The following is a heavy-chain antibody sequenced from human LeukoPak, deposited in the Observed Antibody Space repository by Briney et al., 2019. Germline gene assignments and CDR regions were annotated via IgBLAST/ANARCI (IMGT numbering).Heavy chain of an antibody. J-gene: IGHJ3*02. CDR1: GGTFSSYA. CDR3: ARTGARYCGGDCYLAALDI. CDR2: IIPIFGTA. D-gene: IGHD2-21*02. V-gene: IGHV1-69*13. Sequence: SVKVSCKASGGTFSSYAISWVRQAPGQGLEWMGGIIPIFGTANYAQKFQGRVTITADESTSTAYMELSSLRSEDTAVYYCARTGARYCGGDCYLAALDIWGQGTMVTVSS.